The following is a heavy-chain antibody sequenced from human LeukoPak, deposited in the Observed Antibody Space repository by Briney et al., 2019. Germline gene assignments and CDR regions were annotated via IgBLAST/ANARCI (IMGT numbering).Heavy chain of an antibody. CDR3: ARTKVTTWQQVTSL. V-gene: IGHV1-2*02. CDR2: VNPDNGDT. J-gene: IGHJ4*02. CDR1: GDTFTDYY. Sequence: GASVKVSCKASGDTFTDYYLHWVRQAPGQGLEWMGWVNPDNGDTNYAQKFQGRVTMTRDTSIGTAYMELSRLRSDDTAVYYCARTKVTTWQQVTSLWGQGTLVTVSP. D-gene: IGHD2-21*02.